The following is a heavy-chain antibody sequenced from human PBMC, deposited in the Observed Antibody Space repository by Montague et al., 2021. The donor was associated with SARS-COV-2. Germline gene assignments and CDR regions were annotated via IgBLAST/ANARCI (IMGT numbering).Heavy chain of an antibody. CDR1: GYSFTSYW. D-gene: IGHD3-9*01. J-gene: IGHJ4*02. V-gene: IGHV5-10-1*01. Sequence: QSGAEVKKPGESLRISCKGFGYSFTSYWISWVRQMPGKGLEWMGXXDPSDSYTNYSPSFQGHVTISADKSISTAYLQWSSLKASDTAMYYCARLSYDILTGYTPIDYWGQGTLVTVSS. CDR2: XDPSDSYT. CDR3: ARLSYDILTGYTPIDY.